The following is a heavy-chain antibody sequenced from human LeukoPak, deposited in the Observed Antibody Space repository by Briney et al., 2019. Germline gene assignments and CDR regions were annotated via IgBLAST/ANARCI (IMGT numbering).Heavy chain of an antibody. J-gene: IGHJ4*02. D-gene: IGHD5-12*01. Sequence: ASVKVSCKASGYTFTSYGISWVRQAPGQGLEWMGWISAYKGTISAQKLQGRVTMTTDTSTSTAYMELRSLRSDDTAVYYCARSQVDIVATRGARRFDYWGQGTLVTVSS. CDR3: ARSQVDIVATRGARRFDY. CDR1: GYTFTSYG. V-gene: IGHV1-18*01. CDR2: ISAYKGT.